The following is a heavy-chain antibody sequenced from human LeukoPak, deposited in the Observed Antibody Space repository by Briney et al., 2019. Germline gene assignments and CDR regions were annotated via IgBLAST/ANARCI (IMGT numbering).Heavy chain of an antibody. Sequence: SETLSLTCTVSGGSISSSSYYWGWIRQPPGKGLEWIGSIYYSGSTYYNPSLKSRVTISVDTSKNQFSLKLSSVTAADTAVYYCARVGSGSYYFDYWGQGTLVNVSP. CDR2: IYYSGST. CDR1: GGSISSSSYY. J-gene: IGHJ4*02. CDR3: ARVGSGSYYFDY. V-gene: IGHV4-39*07. D-gene: IGHD1-26*01.